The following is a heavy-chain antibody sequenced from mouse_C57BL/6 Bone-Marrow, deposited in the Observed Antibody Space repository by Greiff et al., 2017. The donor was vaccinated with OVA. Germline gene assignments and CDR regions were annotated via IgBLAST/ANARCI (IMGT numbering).Heavy chain of an antibody. CDR3: ARELLWLRRGFAY. Sequence: EVQGVESGGGLVQPGGSLKLSCAASGFTFSDYYMYWVRQTPEKRLEWVAYISNGGGSTYYPDTVKGRFTISRDNAKNTLYLQMSRLKSEDTAMYYCARELLWLRRGFAYWGQGTLVTVSA. CDR1: GFTFSDYY. CDR2: ISNGGGST. D-gene: IGHD2-2*01. V-gene: IGHV5-12*01. J-gene: IGHJ3*01.